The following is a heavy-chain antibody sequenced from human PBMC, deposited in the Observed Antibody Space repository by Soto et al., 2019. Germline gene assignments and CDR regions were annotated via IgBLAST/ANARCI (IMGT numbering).Heavy chain of an antibody. CDR2: IRDRAYNYAT. CDR3: TRLISAAQDY. D-gene: IGHD3-10*01. J-gene: IGHJ4*02. Sequence: EVLLVESGRGVVQPGGSLKLSCAASGFVFKDSSIHWVRQASGKGLEWVGRIRDRAYNYATAYTASVKGRFTVSRDDSNNTAYLQMDSLKTEDTAIYYCTRLISAAQDYWGQGTLVTVSS. CDR1: GFVFKDSS. V-gene: IGHV3-73*01.